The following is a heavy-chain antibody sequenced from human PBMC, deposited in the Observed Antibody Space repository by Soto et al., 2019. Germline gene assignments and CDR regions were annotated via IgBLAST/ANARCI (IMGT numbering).Heavy chain of an antibody. CDR1: GYRFTSYW. D-gene: IGHD1-20*01. CDR3: ARPSITGLYFDY. CDR2: IYPGDSDN. V-gene: IGHV5-51*01. Sequence: GESLKISCKGSGYRFTSYWIGWVRQVPGKGLEWMGIIYPGDSDNRYSPSFQGQVTISADKSIITTYLQWSSLKASYTAMYYCARPSITGLYFDYWGQGTLVTVSS. J-gene: IGHJ4*02.